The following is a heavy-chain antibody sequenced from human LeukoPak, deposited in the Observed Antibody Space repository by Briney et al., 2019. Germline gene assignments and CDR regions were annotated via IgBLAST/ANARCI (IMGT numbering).Heavy chain of an antibody. Sequence: ASVKVSCTASGYTFTGYYMHWVRQAPGQGLEWMGWINPNGGGTNYAQKFQGRVTMTRDTSISTAYMELSRLRSDDTAVYYCARDSSGWQSSSSRSWFDPWGQGTLVTVPS. V-gene: IGHV1-2*02. J-gene: IGHJ5*02. CDR3: ARDSSGWQSSSSRSWFDP. CDR1: GYTFTGYY. D-gene: IGHD6-19*01. CDR2: INPNGGGT.